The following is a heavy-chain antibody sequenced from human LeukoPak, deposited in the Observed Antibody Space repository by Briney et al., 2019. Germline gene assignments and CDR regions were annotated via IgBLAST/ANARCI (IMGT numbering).Heavy chain of an antibody. D-gene: IGHD6-19*01. V-gene: IGHV1-3*01. CDR1: GITFSSYA. CDR2: INAGNGNT. J-gene: IGHJ4*02. Sequence: ASVKVSCKASGITFSSYAMHWVRQAPGQRLEWMGWINAGNGNTKYSQKFQGRVTITWDTSAGTACMELSSLTSEDTAVYYCARNVVGKTDFDYWGQGTLVTVSS. CDR3: ARNVVGKTDFDY.